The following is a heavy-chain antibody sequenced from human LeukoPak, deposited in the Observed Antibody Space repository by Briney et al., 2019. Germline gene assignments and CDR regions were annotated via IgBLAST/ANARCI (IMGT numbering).Heavy chain of an antibody. CDR1: GFTFSSHT. V-gene: IGHV3-23*01. D-gene: IGHD6-19*01. Sequence: GGSLKLSCAASGFTFSSHTMNWVRQAPGKGLQWVSSIRGGGAPVYADSVKGRFTISRDDFKSTVFLQMDSLRPEDTAVYYCARCTIGDGSGWCTWFAPWGQGTLVTVSS. CDR3: ARCTIGDGSGWCTWFAP. CDR2: IRGGGAP. J-gene: IGHJ5*02.